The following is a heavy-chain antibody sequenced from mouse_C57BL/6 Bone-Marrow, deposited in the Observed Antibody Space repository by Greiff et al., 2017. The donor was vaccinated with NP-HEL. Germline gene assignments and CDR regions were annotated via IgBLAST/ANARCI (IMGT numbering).Heavy chain of an antibody. CDR3: AREETAQATSFAY. J-gene: IGHJ3*01. D-gene: IGHD3-2*02. Sequence: EVQLQESGPGLVKPSQSLSLTCSVTGYSITSGYYWNWIRQFPGNKLEWMGYISYDGSNNYNPSLKNRISITRDTSKNQFFLKLNSVTTEDTATYYCAREETAQATSFAYWGQGTLVTVSA. CDR1: GYSITSGYY. CDR2: ISYDGSN. V-gene: IGHV3-6*01.